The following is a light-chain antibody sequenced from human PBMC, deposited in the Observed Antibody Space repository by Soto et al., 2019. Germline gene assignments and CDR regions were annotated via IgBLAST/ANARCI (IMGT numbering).Light chain of an antibody. CDR3: QQYNNWPIT. Sequence: EIVLKQSPGTLSLSPGERATLSCRASQSVSSSYLAWYQQKPGQAPRLLIYGASTRATGIPARFSGSGSGTEFTLTISSLQSEDFAVYYCQQYNNWPITFGQGTRLEIK. CDR1: QSVSSSY. V-gene: IGKV3-15*01. CDR2: GAS. J-gene: IGKJ5*01.